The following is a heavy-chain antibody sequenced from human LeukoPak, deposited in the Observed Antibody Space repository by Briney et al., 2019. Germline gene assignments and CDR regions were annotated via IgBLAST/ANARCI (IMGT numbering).Heavy chain of an antibody. CDR1: GGTFSSYA. D-gene: IGHD6-6*01. CDR3: AGVEYSSSPPLS. V-gene: IGHV1-69*01. CDR2: IIPIFGTA. J-gene: IGHJ4*02. Sequence: GSSVKVSCKASGGTFSSYAISWVRQAPGQGLEWMGGIIPIFGTANYAQKFQGRVTITADESTSTAYMELSSLRSEDTAVYYCAGVEYSSSPPLSWGQGTLVTVSS.